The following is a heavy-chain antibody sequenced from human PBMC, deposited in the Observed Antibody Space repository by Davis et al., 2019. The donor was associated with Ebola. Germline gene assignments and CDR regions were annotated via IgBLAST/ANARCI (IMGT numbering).Heavy chain of an antibody. J-gene: IGHJ6*02. CDR2: ITTYNGNT. CDR3: ARGPVVFGYNAMDV. V-gene: IGHV1-18*01. Sequence: ASVKVSCKASGYRFVSYGFSWVRQAPGQGLEWMGWITTYNGNTNYAQNLQGRVTMTTDTSTRTAYMELRNLRSDDTAVYYCARGPVVFGYNAMDVWGQGTTVTVSS. D-gene: IGHD1-1*01. CDR1: GYRFVSYG.